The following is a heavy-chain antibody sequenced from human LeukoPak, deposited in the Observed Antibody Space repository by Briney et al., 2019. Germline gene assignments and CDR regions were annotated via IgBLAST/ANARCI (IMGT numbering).Heavy chain of an antibody. D-gene: IGHD3-22*01. Sequence: GGSLRLSCAASGFTFSSYAMSWVRQAPGKGLEWVSGISGSGDNTYYADSVKGRFTISRDNSKNTLYVQVNSLGTEDTAACYCAKGSFYDSSGSFYFDYWGQGTLVTVSS. CDR3: AKGSFYDSSGSFYFDY. V-gene: IGHV3-23*01. CDR1: GFTFSSYA. CDR2: ISGSGDNT. J-gene: IGHJ4*02.